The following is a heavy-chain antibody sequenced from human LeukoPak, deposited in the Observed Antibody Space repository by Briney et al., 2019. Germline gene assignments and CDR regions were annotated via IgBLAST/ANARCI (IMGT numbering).Heavy chain of an antibody. CDR1: GLTVNNNY. V-gene: IGHV3-53*01. CDR3: AKDSNGWYQRGSNYFDY. J-gene: IGHJ4*02. CDR2: LYIGGNT. Sequence: PGGSLRLSCAASGLTVNNNYMNWVRQAPGKGLEWVSALYIGGNTYYVDSVKGRFTISRDNSKNTLYLQMNSLRAEDTAEYYCAKDSNGWYQRGSNYFDYWGQGTLVTVSS. D-gene: IGHD6-19*01.